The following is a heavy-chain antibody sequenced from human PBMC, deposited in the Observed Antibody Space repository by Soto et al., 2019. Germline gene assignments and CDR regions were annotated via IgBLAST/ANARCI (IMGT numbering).Heavy chain of an antibody. CDR1: GGSVSSGTYY. CDR3: GRDGGGIR. CDR2: IYYSGST. D-gene: IGHD3-10*01. Sequence: SETLSLTCTVSGGSVSSGTYYWSWIRQPPGKGLEWIGYIYYSGSTTYNPSLKSRVSISRDTSKNQFSLKLTSVTAADTAVYYCGRDGGGIRWSQGTLVTISS. V-gene: IGHV4-61*01. J-gene: IGHJ4*02.